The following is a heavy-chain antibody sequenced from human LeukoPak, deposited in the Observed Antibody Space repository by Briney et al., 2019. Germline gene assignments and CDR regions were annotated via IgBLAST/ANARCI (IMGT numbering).Heavy chain of an antibody. CDR3: ARGGELLRPADY. V-gene: IGHV3-7*01. CDR1: GFTFSNYW. J-gene: IGHJ4*02. D-gene: IGHD1-26*01. CDR2: MNQDGSEN. Sequence: GGSLRLSCAASGFTFSNYWMSWVRQAPGKGLEWVANMNQDGSENYYVDSVKGRFTISRDNAKNSLYLQINNLRAEDTAVFYCARGGELLRPADYWGQGTLVTVSS.